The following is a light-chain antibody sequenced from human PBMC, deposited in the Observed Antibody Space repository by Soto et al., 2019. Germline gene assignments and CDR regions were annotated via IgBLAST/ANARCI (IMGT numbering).Light chain of an antibody. J-gene: IGLJ1*01. Sequence: QSVLTQPASVSGSPGQSITISCTGTSSDVGGYNYVSWYQQHPGKAPNLIIYEISNRPSGVSNRFSGSKSGNTASLTISGLQAEDEADYYCNSYTTSSTLVFGTGTKLTVL. V-gene: IGLV2-14*01. CDR2: EIS. CDR3: NSYTTSSTLV. CDR1: SSDVGGYNY.